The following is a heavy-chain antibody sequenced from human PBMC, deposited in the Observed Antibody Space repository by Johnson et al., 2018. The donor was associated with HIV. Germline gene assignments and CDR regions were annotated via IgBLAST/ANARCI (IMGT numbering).Heavy chain of an antibody. CDR3: AKDSRYSYGPDAFDI. V-gene: IGHV3-9*01. J-gene: IGHJ3*02. D-gene: IGHD5-18*01. Sequence: QLVESGGGLVQPGRSLRLSCAASGFSFDDYAMYWVRQAPGKGLEWVAGISWNTGSIGYADSVKGRFTISRDNSKNTLYLQMNSLRAEDTAVYYCAKDSRYSYGPDAFDIWGQGTMVTVSS. CDR1: GFSFDDYA. CDR2: ISWNTGSI.